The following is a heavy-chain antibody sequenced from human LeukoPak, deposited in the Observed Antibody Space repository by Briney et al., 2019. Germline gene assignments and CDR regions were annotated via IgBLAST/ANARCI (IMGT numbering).Heavy chain of an antibody. V-gene: IGHV3-23*01. D-gene: IGHD3-10*01. CDR2: ISGSGINT. J-gene: IGHJ4*02. CDR1: GFTFSSYA. Sequence: GGSLRLSCAASGFTFSSYAMNWVRQAPGKGLEWVSAISGSGINTYYADSVKGRFTISRDNSKNTLYLQMNSLRAADTALYYCVQGTRRGAITMVRGVIGKSYYFDSWGQGTLVTVSS. CDR3: VQGTRRGAITMVRGVIGKSYYFDS.